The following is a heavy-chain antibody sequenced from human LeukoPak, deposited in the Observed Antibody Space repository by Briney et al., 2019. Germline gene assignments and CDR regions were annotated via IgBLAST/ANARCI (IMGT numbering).Heavy chain of an antibody. J-gene: IGHJ4*02. Sequence: GASVKVSCKASGYTFTSYGISWVRQAPGQGLEWMGWISAYNGNTNYAQKLQGRVTMTRDTSTSTVYMELSSLRSEDTAVYYCARGYDSSGYYFDYWGQGTLVTVSS. CDR1: GYTFTSYG. CDR3: ARGYDSSGYYFDY. D-gene: IGHD3-22*01. V-gene: IGHV1-18*01. CDR2: ISAYNGNT.